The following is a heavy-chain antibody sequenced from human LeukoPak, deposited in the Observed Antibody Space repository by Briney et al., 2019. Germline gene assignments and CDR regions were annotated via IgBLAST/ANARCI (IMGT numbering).Heavy chain of an antibody. Sequence: GGSLRLSCDASGFSFTDYSINWVRQAPGKGLEWVSGINWNGGSTGYADSVKGRFTISRDNAKNSLYLQMNSLRAEDTALYYCASGVRGYCSGGSCYSGGYRGQGTLVTVSS. J-gene: IGHJ4*02. CDR3: ASGVRGYCSGGSCYSGGY. D-gene: IGHD2-15*01. V-gene: IGHV3-20*04. CDR1: GFSFTDYS. CDR2: INWNGGST.